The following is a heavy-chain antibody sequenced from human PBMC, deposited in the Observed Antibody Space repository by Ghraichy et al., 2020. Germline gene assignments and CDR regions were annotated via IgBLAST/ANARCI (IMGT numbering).Heavy chain of an antibody. J-gene: IGHJ4*02. CDR1: GYTFSSYV. Sequence: GGSLRLSCAASGYTFSSYVMHWVRQAPGKGLEWVALIRSDGSDEHYPDSVKGRFTISRDTSQNTLYLQMNSLRAEDTAVYYCAKGVTGYCSGGHCYFDYWGQGTLVTVSS. V-gene: IGHV3-30*02. CDR2: IRSDGSDE. CDR3: AKGVTGYCSGGHCYFDY. D-gene: IGHD2-15*01.